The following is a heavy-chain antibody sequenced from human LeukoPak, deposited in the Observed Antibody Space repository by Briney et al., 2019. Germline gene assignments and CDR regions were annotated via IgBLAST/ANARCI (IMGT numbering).Heavy chain of an antibody. J-gene: IGHJ4*02. CDR1: GGSISSGGYY. CDR2: IYYSGST. V-gene: IGHV4-31*03. D-gene: IGHD4-23*01. Sequence: PPETLSLTCTVSGGSISSGGYYWSWIRQHPGKGLEWIGYIYYSGSTYYNPSLKSRVTISVDTSKNQFSLKLSSVTAADTAVYYCARDRRWPQTIFDYWGQGTLVTVSS. CDR3: ARDRRWPQTIFDY.